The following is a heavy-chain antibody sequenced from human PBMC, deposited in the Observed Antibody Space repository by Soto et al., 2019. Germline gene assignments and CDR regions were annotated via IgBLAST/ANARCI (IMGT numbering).Heavy chain of an antibody. CDR2: IYPGDSDS. D-gene: IGHD5-12*01. CDR1: GYSFNTYW. Sequence: GASLKISCKGSGYSFNTYWIGWVRQMPGKGLEWMGIIYPGDSDSRYSPSFEGQVSFPVDRSISTAYLQWSSLKASDTAMYYCATSTVSYVDVVSTTTRGYFDHWGQGTLVTVSS. CDR3: ATSTVSYVDVVSTTTRGYFDH. V-gene: IGHV5-51*01. J-gene: IGHJ4*02.